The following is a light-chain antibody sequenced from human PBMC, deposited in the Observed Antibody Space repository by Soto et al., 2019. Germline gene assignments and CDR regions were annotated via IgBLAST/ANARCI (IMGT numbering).Light chain of an antibody. CDR1: QSISSS. CDR3: QQSYSIPFT. V-gene: IGKV1-39*01. J-gene: IGKJ3*01. CDR2: TAS. Sequence: DIQMTQSPSSLSASVGDGVTITCRASQSISSSLNWYQQKPGKAPKLLIYTASSLQSGVPSRFSGSGSGTDFTLTISTLQPEDFATYYCQQSYSIPFTFGPGTKVDI.